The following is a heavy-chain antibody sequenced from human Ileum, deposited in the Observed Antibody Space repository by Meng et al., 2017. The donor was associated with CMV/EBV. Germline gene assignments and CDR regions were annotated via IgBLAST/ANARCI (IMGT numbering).Heavy chain of an antibody. V-gene: IGHV3-23*01. D-gene: IGHD3-10*01. CDR3: ARVIRWGEADY. Sequence: CEASGFTFGGDVRTRDRQDPGKGLEWVSNVSGSGGDTFYADSVKGRFTTSRDNSKNTVFLEMNSLRADDTAVYYCARVIRWGEADYWGQGTLVTVSS. CDR2: VSGSGGDT. J-gene: IGHJ4*02. CDR1: GFTFGGDV.